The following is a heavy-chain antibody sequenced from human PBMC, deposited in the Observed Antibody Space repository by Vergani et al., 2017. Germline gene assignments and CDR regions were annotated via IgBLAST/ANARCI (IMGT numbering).Heavy chain of an antibody. J-gene: IGHJ6*02. CDR3: ARHLAYCGGDCYPYYCGMDV. V-gene: IGHV4-39*01. CDR1: GGSISSSSYY. CDR2: FYYSGST. Sequence: QLQLQELGPGLVKPSETLSLTCTVSGGSISSSSYYWGWIRQPPGKGLEWIGSFYYSGSTYYNPSLKSRVTISVDTSKNQFSLKLSSVTAADTALYYCARHLAYCGGDCYPYYCGMDVWGQGTTVTVSS. D-gene: IGHD2-21*02.